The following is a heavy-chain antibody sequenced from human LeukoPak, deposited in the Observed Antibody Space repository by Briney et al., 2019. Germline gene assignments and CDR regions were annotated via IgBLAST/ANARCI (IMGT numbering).Heavy chain of an antibody. J-gene: IGHJ3*02. CDR3: ATRVGATTGAFDI. Sequence: GASVKVSCKASGYTFTSYDINWVRQATGQGLEWMGWMNPNSGNTGYAQKFQGRVTMTEDTSTDTAYMELSSLRSEDTAVYYCATRVGATTGAFDIWGQGTMVTVSS. CDR2: MNPNSGNT. CDR1: GYTFTSYD. D-gene: IGHD1-26*01. V-gene: IGHV1-8*02.